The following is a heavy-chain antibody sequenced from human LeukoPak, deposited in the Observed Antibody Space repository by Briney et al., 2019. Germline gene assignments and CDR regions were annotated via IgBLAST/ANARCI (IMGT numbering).Heavy chain of an antibody. J-gene: IGHJ4*02. Sequence: GGSLRLSCAASGFNFNSYSMNWVRQALGRGLEWVSYISVSSSTIYYADSVKGRFTVSRDNAKNSLYLQMNSLRAEDTAVYYCAPGYCSSTSCSHYFDYWGQGTLVTVSS. CDR1: GFNFNSYS. CDR3: APGYCSSTSCSHYFDY. V-gene: IGHV3-48*04. D-gene: IGHD2-2*01. CDR2: ISVSSSTI.